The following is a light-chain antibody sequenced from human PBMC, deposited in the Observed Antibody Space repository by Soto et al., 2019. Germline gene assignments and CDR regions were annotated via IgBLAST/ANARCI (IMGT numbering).Light chain of an antibody. CDR1: RSNIGSNT. J-gene: IGLJ1*01. V-gene: IGLV1-44*01. Sequence: QSVLTQPPSASGTPGQRVTIPCSGTRSNIGSNTVNWYQQVPGSAPKLLIHTNNQRPSGVPDRVSASKAGTSASLAISGLQSEDEADYYCAAWDDSLKGYVFGAGTKVTVL. CDR2: TNN. CDR3: AAWDDSLKGYV.